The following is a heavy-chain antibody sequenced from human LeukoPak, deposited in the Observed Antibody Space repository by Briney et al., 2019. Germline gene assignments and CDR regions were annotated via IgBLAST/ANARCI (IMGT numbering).Heavy chain of an antibody. CDR1: GFSLSTSGIS. CDR3: ARTRTVTTNLINDY. CDR2: IDWDDDK. J-gene: IGHJ4*02. D-gene: IGHD4-17*01. V-gene: IGHV2-70*11. Sequence: SGPTLVNPTQTLTLTCTFSGFSLSTSGISVSWIRQPPGKALEWLARIDWDDDKYYSTSLKTRLTISKDTSKNQVVLTMTNMDPVDTATYYCARTRTVTTNLINDYWGQGTLVTVSS.